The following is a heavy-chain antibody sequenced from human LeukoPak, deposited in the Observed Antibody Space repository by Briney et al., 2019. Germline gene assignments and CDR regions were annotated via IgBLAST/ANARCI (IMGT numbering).Heavy chain of an antibody. J-gene: IGHJ6*02. Sequence: ASVKPSCKASGYTFTSYYMHWVRQAPGQGREWMGIINPSSGSASYAQKFQGRVTITADESTSTAYMELSSLRSEDTAVYYCARGRSEYYGSGSRSPYDGMDVWGQGTTVTISS. D-gene: IGHD3-10*01. CDR3: ARGRSEYYGSGSRSPYDGMDV. CDR1: GYTFTSYY. CDR2: INPSSGSA. V-gene: IGHV1-46*01.